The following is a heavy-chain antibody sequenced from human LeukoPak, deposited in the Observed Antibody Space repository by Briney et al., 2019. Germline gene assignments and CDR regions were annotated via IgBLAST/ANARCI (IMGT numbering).Heavy chain of an antibody. CDR1: GGTFSSYA. CDR2: IIPIFGIA. D-gene: IGHD6-13*01. Sequence: SVKVSCKASGGTFSSYAISWVRQAPGQGHEWMGRIIPIFGIANYAQKFQGRVTITADKSTSTAYMELSSLRSEDTAVYYCARGADSLLYSSTYDYWGQGTLVTVSS. J-gene: IGHJ4*02. CDR3: ARGADSLLYSSTYDY. V-gene: IGHV1-69*04.